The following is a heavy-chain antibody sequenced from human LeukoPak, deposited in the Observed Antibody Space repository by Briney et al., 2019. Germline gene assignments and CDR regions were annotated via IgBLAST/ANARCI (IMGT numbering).Heavy chain of an antibody. Sequence: SVKVSCKASGGTFSSYAISWVRQAPGQGLEWMGGIIPIFGTANYAQKFQGRVTITADESTSTAYMELSSLRSEDTAVYYCARVERYYDFWSGCYTRWFDPWGQGTLVTVSS. D-gene: IGHD3-3*01. CDR2: IIPIFGTA. V-gene: IGHV1-69*13. CDR3: ARVERYYDFWSGCYTRWFDP. CDR1: GGTFSSYA. J-gene: IGHJ5*02.